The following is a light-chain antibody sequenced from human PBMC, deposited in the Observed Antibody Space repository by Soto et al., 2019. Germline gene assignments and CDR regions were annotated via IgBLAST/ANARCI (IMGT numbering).Light chain of an antibody. CDR2: EAS. J-gene: IGKJ1*01. CDR3: QHYNNYPWT. Sequence: DIQMTQSPSTLSASVGDSVTITCRASQSISGWLAWYQQKPGKAPKLLIYEASSLEGWVPSRFFGSGSGTDVTLTINGLQPDDFATYYCQHYNNYPWTFGQGTKVEI. V-gene: IGKV1-5*01. CDR1: QSISGW.